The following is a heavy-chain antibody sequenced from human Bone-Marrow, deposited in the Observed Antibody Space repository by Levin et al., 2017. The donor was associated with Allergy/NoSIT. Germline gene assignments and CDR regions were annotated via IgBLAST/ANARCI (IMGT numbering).Heavy chain of an antibody. CDR2: IFYSGST. V-gene: IGHV4-59*11. D-gene: IGHD4-17*01. J-gene: IGHJ4*02. CDR3: ARVKTVTRLDY. CDR1: GTSISSHY. Sequence: SETLSLTCAVSGTSISSHYWSWIRQSPGKGLEWIGYIFYSGSTNYNPSLESRVAISVDTSKNEVSLKVTSVTAADTAVYFCARVKTVTRLDYWGQGILVTVSS.